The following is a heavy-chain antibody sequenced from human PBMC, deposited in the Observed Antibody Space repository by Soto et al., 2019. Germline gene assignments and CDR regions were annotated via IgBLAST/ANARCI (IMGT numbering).Heavy chain of an antibody. V-gene: IGHV3-21*06. Sequence: PGGSLRLSCAASGFTLSLYTINWVRQAPGKGLEWVSSLGVSDDRFYADSVKGRFTISRDNAKNTLYLEMHGLRGEDTAVYYCAKDPTDYGDYPVGYWGQGTLVTVSS. CDR1: GFTLSLYT. CDR2: LGVSDDR. D-gene: IGHD4-17*01. CDR3: AKDPTDYGDYPVGY. J-gene: IGHJ4*02.